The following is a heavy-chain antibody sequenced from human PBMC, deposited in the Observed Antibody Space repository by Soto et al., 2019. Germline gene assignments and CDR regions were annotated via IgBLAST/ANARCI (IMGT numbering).Heavy chain of an antibody. CDR1: GFSFSDHY. D-gene: IGHD2-15*01. Sequence: EVQLVESGGDLVQPGGSLTLSCAASGFSFSDHYMEWVRQAPGKGLEWVGRTRHKVENYNTEYAASVKGRFTISRDASKNSLYLQMNSLKTEDTVVYFCVNYIAGTPNWGQGTLVTVSS. V-gene: IGHV3-72*01. CDR2: TRHKVENYNT. CDR3: VNYIAGTPN. J-gene: IGHJ4*02.